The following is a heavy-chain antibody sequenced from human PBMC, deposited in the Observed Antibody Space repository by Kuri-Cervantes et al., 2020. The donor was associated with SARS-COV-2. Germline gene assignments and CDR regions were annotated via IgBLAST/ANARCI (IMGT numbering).Heavy chain of an antibody. V-gene: IGHV3-73*01. J-gene: IGHJ4*02. D-gene: IGHD3-16*02. Sequence: GESLKISCGASGFSFRSYWMSWVRQASGKGLEWVGRIRSKANSYATAYAASVKGRFTISRDDSKNTAYLQMNSLKTEDTAVYYCTGNYDYVWGSYRYDTDYWGQGTRVT. CDR3: TGNYDYVWGSYRYDTDY. CDR1: GFSFRSYW. CDR2: IRSKANSYAT.